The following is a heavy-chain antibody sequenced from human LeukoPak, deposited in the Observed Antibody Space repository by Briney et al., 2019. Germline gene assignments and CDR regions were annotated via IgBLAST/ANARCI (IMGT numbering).Heavy chain of an antibody. V-gene: IGHV4-39*01. CDR2: IYYSGST. CDR3: TRLTSSYYYYMDV. D-gene: IGHD2-2*01. J-gene: IGHJ6*03. CDR1: GGSLSSIGYY. Sequence: PSETLSLTCTVSGGSLSSIGYYWGWVRQPPGKGLEWIGSIYYSGSTYYNPSLKSRLTISVHTSKNQFSLKLSSVTAADTAIYYCTRLTSSYYYYMDVWGKGTTVT.